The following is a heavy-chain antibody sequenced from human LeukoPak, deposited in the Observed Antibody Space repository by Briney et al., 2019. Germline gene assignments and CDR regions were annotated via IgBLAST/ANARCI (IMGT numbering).Heavy chain of an antibody. D-gene: IGHD3-22*01. Sequence: GGSLRLSCAVSGITLSNYGMTWVRQAPGKGLEWVAGISGSGGSTNYADSVKGRFTISRDNRKNTLYLQMNSLRAEDTAVYFCAKRGVVIRVILVGFHKEAYYFDSWGQGALVTVSS. V-gene: IGHV3-23*01. CDR2: ISGSGGST. CDR3: AKRGVVIRVILVGFHKEAYYFDS. CDR1: GITLSNYG. J-gene: IGHJ4*02.